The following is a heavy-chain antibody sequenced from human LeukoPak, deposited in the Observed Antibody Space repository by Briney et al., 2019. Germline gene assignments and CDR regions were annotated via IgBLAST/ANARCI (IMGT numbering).Heavy chain of an antibody. CDR2: ISSSGSTI. J-gene: IGHJ4*02. Sequence: GGSLRLSCAASGFTFSDYYMSWIRQAPGKGLEWVSYISSSGSTIYYADSVKGRFTISRDNAKNSLYLQMNSLRAEDTAVYYCARDMESSSWYADYWGQGTLVTVSS. D-gene: IGHD6-13*01. V-gene: IGHV3-11*01. CDR1: GFTFSDYY. CDR3: ARDMESSSWYADY.